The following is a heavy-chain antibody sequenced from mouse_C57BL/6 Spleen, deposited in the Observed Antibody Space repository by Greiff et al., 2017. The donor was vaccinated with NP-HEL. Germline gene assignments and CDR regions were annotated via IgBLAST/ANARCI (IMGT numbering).Heavy chain of an antibody. D-gene: IGHD1-1*01. V-gene: IGHV1-82*01. CDR1: GYAFSSSW. J-gene: IGHJ2*01. Sequence: QVQLQQSGPELVKPGASVKISCKASGYAFSSSWMNWVKQRPGKGLEWIGRIYPGDGDTNYNGKFKGKATLTADKSSSTAYMQLSSLTSGDSSVYFCARSSTAYYYGSSLLDYWGQGTTLTVSS. CDR3: ARSSTAYYYGSSLLDY. CDR2: IYPGDGDT.